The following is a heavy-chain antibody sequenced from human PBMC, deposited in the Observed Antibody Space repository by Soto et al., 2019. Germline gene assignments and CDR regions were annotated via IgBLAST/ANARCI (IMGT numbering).Heavy chain of an antibody. D-gene: IGHD2-2*01. V-gene: IGHV1-69*01. CDR2: VIPIFGTP. CDR1: GGDFKNFI. CDR3: ARVGSCLSSSCLYYGMDV. Sequence: VQLVQSGAEVRKPGSSVKVSCKASGGDFKNFIIAWVRQAPGHGLEWMGGVIPIFGTPNFVQKFQDRVTITADEAPSTTYMELRSLRSDDTAVYYCARVGSCLSSSCLYYGMDVWGQGTTVIVSS. J-gene: IGHJ6*02.